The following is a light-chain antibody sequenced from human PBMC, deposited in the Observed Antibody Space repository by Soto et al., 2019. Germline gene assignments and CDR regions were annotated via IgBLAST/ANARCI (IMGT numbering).Light chain of an antibody. J-gene: IGLJ3*02. CDR1: SSNIGAGYD. CDR2: GNS. V-gene: IGLV1-40*01. Sequence: QPVLTQPPSVSGAPGQRVTISCTGGSSNIGAGYDVHWYQQLPGTAPKLLIYGNSNRPSGVPDRFSGSKSGTSASLAITGLQAEDEADYYCQSYDSSLSGSWVFGGGTKLTVL. CDR3: QSYDSSLSGSWV.